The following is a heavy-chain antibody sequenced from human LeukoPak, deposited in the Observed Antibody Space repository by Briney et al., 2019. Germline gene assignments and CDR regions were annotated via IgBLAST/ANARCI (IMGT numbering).Heavy chain of an antibody. CDR2: ISYDGSNI. V-gene: IGHV3-30*03. CDR3: ARDFYVGSGSYYIGY. Sequence: GGSLRLSCAASGFTFSSYGMHWVRQAPGKGLEWVAVISYDGSNIYYADSVKGRFTISRDNSKNTLYLQMNSLRAEDTAVYYCARDFYVGSGSYYIGYWGQGTLVTVSS. CDR1: GFTFSSYG. J-gene: IGHJ4*02. D-gene: IGHD3-10*01.